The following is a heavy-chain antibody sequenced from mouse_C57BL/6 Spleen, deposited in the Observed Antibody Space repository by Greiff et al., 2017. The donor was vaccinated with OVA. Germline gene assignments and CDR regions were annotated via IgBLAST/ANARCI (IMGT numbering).Heavy chain of an antibody. V-gene: IGHV1-26*01. CDR2: INPNNGGT. CDR1: GYTFTDYY. Sequence: VQLQQSGPELVKPGASVKISCKASGYTFTDYYMNWVKQSHGKSLEWIGDINPNNGGTSYNQKFKGKATLTVDKSSSTAYMELRSLTSDDSAVYYCARHAMDYWGQGTSVTVSS. J-gene: IGHJ4*01. CDR3: ARHAMDY.